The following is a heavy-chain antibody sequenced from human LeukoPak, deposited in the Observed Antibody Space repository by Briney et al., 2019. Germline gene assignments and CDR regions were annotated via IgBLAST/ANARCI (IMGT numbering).Heavy chain of an antibody. D-gene: IGHD3-9*01. CDR2: INTSGGST. Sequence: ASAKVSCKASGYTFTSYYMHWVRQAPAQGLEWMGIINTSGGSTSYAQKFQGRVTMTRDMSTSTVYMELSSLRSEDTAVYYCATDILTGKDYWGQGTLVTVSS. CDR1: GYTFTSYY. CDR3: ATDILTGKDY. V-gene: IGHV1-46*03. J-gene: IGHJ4*02.